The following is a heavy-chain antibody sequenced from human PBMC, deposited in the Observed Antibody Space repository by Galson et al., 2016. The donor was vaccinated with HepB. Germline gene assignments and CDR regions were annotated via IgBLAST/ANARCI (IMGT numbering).Heavy chain of an antibody. D-gene: IGHD3-3*01. CDR1: GFTVSGFS. CDR2: IYHDGINK. J-gene: IGHJ6*02. CDR3: ARDRMSIKNFWRGYYGAVFYYYGMAV. V-gene: IGHV3-30*04. Sequence: SLRLSCAASGFTVSGFSMHRVRQAPGKGLEWVALIYHDGINKYYADSVKGRFTISSDNSQNTLYLHMNSQRAEDTAVYYCARDRMSIKNFWRGYYGAVFYYYGMAVLGQGTTVTVSS.